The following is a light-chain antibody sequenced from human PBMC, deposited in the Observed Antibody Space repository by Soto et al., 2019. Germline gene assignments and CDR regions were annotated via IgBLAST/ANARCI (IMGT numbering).Light chain of an antibody. Sequence: QSVLTQPPSVSGAPGQRVTISCTGSSSNIGADYDVHWYQQLPGAAPKLLIYGNINRPSGVHDRFSGSKSGNTAYLTISGLQVEDEAEYFCFSFTTTSTHVFGTGTKVTVL. CDR1: SSNIGADYD. CDR3: FSFTTTSTHV. V-gene: IGLV1-40*01. CDR2: GNI. J-gene: IGLJ1*01.